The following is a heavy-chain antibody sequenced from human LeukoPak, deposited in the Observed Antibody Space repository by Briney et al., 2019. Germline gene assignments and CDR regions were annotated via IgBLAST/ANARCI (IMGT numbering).Heavy chain of an antibody. D-gene: IGHD5-18*01. CDR3: ARGSATAMDGSVDY. V-gene: IGHV3-21*01. CDR2: ISSSSSYI. J-gene: IGHJ4*02. Sequence: GGSLRLFCAASGLTFSSYSMNWARHAPRKGLECGLSISSSSSYIYYADSVKGRFTISRDNAKNSLYLQMNSLRAEDTAVYYCARGSATAMDGSVDYWGQGTLVTVSS. CDR1: GLTFSSYS.